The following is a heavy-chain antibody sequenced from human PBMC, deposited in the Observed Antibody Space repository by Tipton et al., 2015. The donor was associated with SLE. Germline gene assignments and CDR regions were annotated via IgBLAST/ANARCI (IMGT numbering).Heavy chain of an antibody. Sequence: SLRLSCAASGFTFNTYVMHWVSQAPGKGLEWVALISYDGRDIYYADSVKGRFTISRDNSNNTLYLQMNSLRADDTAIYFCARDSSFEGDYYYMDVWGKGTTVTVSS. CDR3: ARDSSFEGDYYYMDV. D-gene: IGHD1-26*01. V-gene: IGHV3-30*04. J-gene: IGHJ6*03. CDR1: GFTFNTYV. CDR2: ISYDGRDI.